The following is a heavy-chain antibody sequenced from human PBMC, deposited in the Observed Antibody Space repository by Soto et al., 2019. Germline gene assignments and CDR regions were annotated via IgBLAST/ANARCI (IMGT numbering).Heavy chain of an antibody. CDR1: GGSISSGGYS. V-gene: IGHV4-30-2*05. CDR2: IYHSGST. Sequence: PSETLSLTCAVSGGSISSGGYSWSWIRQPPGKGLEWIGYIYHSGSTYYNPSLKSRVTISVDTSKNQFSLKLSSVGAEDTAVYYCARGGYGSGSYYNVQPSDYWGQGTLVTVSS. D-gene: IGHD3-10*01. CDR3: ARGGYGSGSYYNVQPSDY. J-gene: IGHJ4*02.